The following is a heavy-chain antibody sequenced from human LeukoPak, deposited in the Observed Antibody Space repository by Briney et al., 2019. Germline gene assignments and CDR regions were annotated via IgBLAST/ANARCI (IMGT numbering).Heavy chain of an antibody. J-gene: IGHJ6*03. V-gene: IGHV3-7*01. CDR3: ARLKWLVGYYYYYYMDV. CDR1: GFTFSYYW. Sequence: GGSLRLSCAASGFTFSYYWINWVRQAPGKGLEWVASIKQDGSEKYYVDSVKGRFTISRDNAKNSLYLQMNSLRAEDTAVYYCARLKWLVGYYYYYYMDVWGKGTTVTVSS. CDR2: IKQDGSEK. D-gene: IGHD6-19*01.